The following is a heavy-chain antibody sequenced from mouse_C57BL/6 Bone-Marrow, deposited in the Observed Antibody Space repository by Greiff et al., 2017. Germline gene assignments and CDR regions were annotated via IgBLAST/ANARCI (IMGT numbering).Heavy chain of an antibody. D-gene: IGHD1-1*01. CDR1: GYTFTSYW. CDR2: IEPNSGGT. J-gene: IGHJ1*03. Sequence: VQLQQPGAELVKPGASVKLSCKASGYTFTSYWMHWVKQRPGRGLEWIGRIEPNSGGTKYNEKFKSKATLTVDKPSSTAYMQLSSLTSEDSAVYYCARQGSNYWYFDVWGTGTTVTVSS. CDR3: ARQGSNYWYFDV. V-gene: IGHV1-72*01.